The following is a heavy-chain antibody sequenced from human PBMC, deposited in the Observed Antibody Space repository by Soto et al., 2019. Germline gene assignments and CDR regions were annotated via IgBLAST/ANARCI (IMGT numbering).Heavy chain of an antibody. J-gene: IGHJ5*02. CDR1: GYIFSSYY. D-gene: IGHD3-10*01. CDR3: ARGVGSGTYYNQYNWFDP. V-gene: IGHV1-46*01. Sequence: GASVKVSCKASGYIFSSYYMHWVRQSPGQGLEWMGLINPSGDSTRYAQKFQGRVIMTRDTSTGTVYMELSSLRSEDTAVYCCARGVGSGTYYNQYNWFDPWG. CDR2: INPSGDST.